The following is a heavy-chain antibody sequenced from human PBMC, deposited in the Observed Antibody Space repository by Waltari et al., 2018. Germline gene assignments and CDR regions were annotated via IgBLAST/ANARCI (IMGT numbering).Heavy chain of an antibody. CDR2: IYSGGGT. V-gene: IGHV3-53*04. J-gene: IGHJ2*01. Sequence: EVQLVESGGGLVQPGGSLRLSCAASGFTVSSNYMSWVRQAPGKGREWGSVIYSGGGTYYAESVMRRFTISRHNSKNTLDLQMNRLGAEDTAVYYCARDTHCSSTSCFNWYFDLWRRGTLVTVSS. CDR3: ARDTHCSSTSCFNWYFDL. D-gene: IGHD2-2*01. CDR1: GFTVSSNY.